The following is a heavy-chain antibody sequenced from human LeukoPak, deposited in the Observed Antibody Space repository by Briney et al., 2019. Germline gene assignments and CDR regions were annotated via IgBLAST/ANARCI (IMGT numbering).Heavy chain of an antibody. J-gene: IGHJ4*02. CDR2: IYSGGST. CDR3: ARAVVVAATPYYFDY. CDR1: GFTVSSNY. V-gene: IGHV3-66*01. D-gene: IGHD2-15*01. Sequence: GGSLRLSCAASGFTVSSNYMSWVRQAPGKGLEWVSVIYSGGSTYYADSVKGRFTISRDNSKNTLYLQMNSLRAEDTAVYYCARAVVVAATPYYFDYWAQGTLVTVSS.